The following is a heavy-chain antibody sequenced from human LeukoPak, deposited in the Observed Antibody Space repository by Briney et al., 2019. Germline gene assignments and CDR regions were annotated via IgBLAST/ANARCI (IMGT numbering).Heavy chain of an antibody. CDR1: GGSISSYY. CDR3: ARDAGGSYYYYYYMDV. D-gene: IGHD2-15*01. CDR2: IYTSGST. Sequence: PSETLSLTCTVSGGSISSYYWSWIRQPAGKGLEWIGRIYTSGSTNYNPSLKSRVTMSVDTSKNQFSLKLSSVTAADTAVYYCARDAGGSYYYYYYMDVWGRGTTVTVSS. J-gene: IGHJ6*03. V-gene: IGHV4-4*07.